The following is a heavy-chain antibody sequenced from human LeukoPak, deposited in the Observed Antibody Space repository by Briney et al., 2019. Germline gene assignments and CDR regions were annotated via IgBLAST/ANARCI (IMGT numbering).Heavy chain of an antibody. CDR1: GFTFSSYA. CDR3: VREGGGHSGYDYDYSYAMDV. Sequence: PGGSLRLSCAASGFTFSSYAMSWVRQAPGKGLEWVSAISGSGGPTYYADSVKGRFTISRDNSKNTLYLQMNSLRAEDTAVYFCVREGGGHSGYDYDYSYAMDVWGQGTTVTVSS. J-gene: IGHJ6*02. V-gene: IGHV3-23*01. CDR2: ISGSGGPT. D-gene: IGHD5-12*01.